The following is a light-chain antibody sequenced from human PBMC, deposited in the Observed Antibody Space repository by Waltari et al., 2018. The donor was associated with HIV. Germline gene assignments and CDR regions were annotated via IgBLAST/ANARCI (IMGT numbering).Light chain of an antibody. J-gene: IGLJ3*02. Sequence: QSALTQPASVSGSPGQSITISCTGTTSDIGEYNYVPWFQHHPTEAPKLIIFEVSNRPSGVSTRFSGSKSGNTASLTVSGLQPEDEADYYCSSYTNKYTWVFGGGTKLTVL. CDR1: TSDIGEYNY. V-gene: IGLV2-14*01. CDR3: SSYTNKYTWV. CDR2: EVS.